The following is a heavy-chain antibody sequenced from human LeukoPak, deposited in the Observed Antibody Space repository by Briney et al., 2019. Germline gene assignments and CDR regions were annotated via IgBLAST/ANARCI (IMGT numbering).Heavy chain of an antibody. Sequence: ASVKVSCKVSGYTLTELSMHWVRQARGKGLEWMGSFDPEDAEAVYAQKFRGRLTMTEDTSTDTAYMELSSLRSDDTAVYYCATGQRGMDVWGQGTTVSVSS. V-gene: IGHV1-24*01. CDR3: ATGQRGMDV. CDR1: GYTLTELS. J-gene: IGHJ6*02. CDR2: FDPEDAEA.